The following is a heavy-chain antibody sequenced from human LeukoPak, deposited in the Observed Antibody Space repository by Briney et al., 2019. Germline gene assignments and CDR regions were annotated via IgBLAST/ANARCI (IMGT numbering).Heavy chain of an antibody. CDR1: GASISSSTYY. Sequence: SETLSLTCTVSGASISSSTYYWAWIRQPPGKGLEWIGTIYYSGSTYYNPSLKSRVTISVDTSKNQFSLNLNSVTAADTAVYYCARNLGPWKDASFDSSGRGTLVTVSS. V-gene: IGHV4-39*07. CDR3: ARNLGPWKDASFDS. D-gene: IGHD1-1*01. CDR2: IYYSGST. J-gene: IGHJ4*02.